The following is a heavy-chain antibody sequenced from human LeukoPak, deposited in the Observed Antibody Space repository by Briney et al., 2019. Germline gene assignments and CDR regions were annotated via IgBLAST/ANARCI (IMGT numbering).Heavy chain of an antibody. D-gene: IGHD3-3*01. V-gene: IGHV3-23*01. J-gene: IGHJ4*02. CDR1: GFTFSSYA. CDR2: ISGSGGST. Sequence: GGSPRLSCAASGFTFSSYAMSWVRQAPGKGLEWVSAISGSGGSTYYADSVKGRFTISRDNSKNTLYLQMNSLRAEDTAVYYCAKDLTIFGVVINGDFDYWGQGTLVTVSS. CDR3: AKDLTIFGVVINGDFDY.